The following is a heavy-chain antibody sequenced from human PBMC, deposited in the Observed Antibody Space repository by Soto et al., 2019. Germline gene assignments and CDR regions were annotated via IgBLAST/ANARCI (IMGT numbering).Heavy chain of an antibody. J-gene: IGHJ6*02. CDR1: GFAFSTYA. V-gene: IGHV3-23*01. CDR3: AKVTKRAAAGRYEYYKYGMDV. D-gene: IGHD6-13*01. Sequence: GGSLRLSCAASGFAFSTYAMTWVRRAPGKGLEWVSVISGSGGSSYYAASVKGRFTISRDSSKNTLFLQMNGLRAEDTAVYYCAKVTKRAAAGRYEYYKYGMDVWGQGTTVTVSS. CDR2: ISGSGGSS.